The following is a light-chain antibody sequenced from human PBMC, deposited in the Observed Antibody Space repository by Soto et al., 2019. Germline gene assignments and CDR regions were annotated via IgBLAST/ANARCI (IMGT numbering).Light chain of an antibody. J-gene: IGKJ1*01. CDR3: QQYNKWPPWT. V-gene: IGKV3-15*01. Sequence: EIVMTQSPATLSVSPGERATLSCRSSQSVSSNLAWYQQKPGQAPRLLIYGASIRATGIPARFSGSGSETEFTLTIDSLQSEDYALYYCQQYNKWPPWTFGQGTKVDIK. CDR2: GAS. CDR1: QSVSSN.